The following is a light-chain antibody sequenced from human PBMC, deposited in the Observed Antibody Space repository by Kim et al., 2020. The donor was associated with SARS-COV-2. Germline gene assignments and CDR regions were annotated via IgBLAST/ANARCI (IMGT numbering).Light chain of an antibody. Sequence: RVTISCTGSSSNIGAYYDVHWYQRLPGTAPKLLIHGNTNRPSGVPDRFSGSKSGTSASLDITGLQAEDEAVYYCQSYDRSLSGSVFGGGTQLTVL. CDR3: QSYDRSLSGSV. J-gene: IGLJ3*02. CDR1: SSNIGAYYD. V-gene: IGLV1-40*01. CDR2: GNT.